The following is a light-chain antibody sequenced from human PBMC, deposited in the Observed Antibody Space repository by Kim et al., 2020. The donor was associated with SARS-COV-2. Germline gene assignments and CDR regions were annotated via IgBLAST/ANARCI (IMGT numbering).Light chain of an antibody. J-gene: IGLJ2*01. CDR3: QTWGTGIVV. Sequence: AAGKVACTLSSGHSNCAIAWHQQRPEKGTRYLMELNSDGSHSKGDGIPDRFSGSSSGAGRYLTISSLQSEDEADFYCQTWGTGIVVFGGGTQLTVL. V-gene: IGLV4-69*01. CDR2: LNSDGSH. CDR1: SGHSNCA.